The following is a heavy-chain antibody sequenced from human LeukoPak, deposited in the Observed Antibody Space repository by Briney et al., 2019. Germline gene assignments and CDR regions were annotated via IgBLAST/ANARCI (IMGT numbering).Heavy chain of an antibody. D-gene: IGHD1-26*01. V-gene: IGHV4-61*02. J-gene: IGHJ4*02. CDR2: IYTSGNT. CDR1: GGSISSSSYY. CDR3: ARDKKELGAIDY. Sequence: PSETLSLTCTVSGGSISSSSYYWSWIRQPAGKGLEWIGRIYTSGNTNYNPSLKSRATISVDTSKNQFSLKLSSVTAADTAVYYCARDKKELGAIDYWGQGTLVTVSS.